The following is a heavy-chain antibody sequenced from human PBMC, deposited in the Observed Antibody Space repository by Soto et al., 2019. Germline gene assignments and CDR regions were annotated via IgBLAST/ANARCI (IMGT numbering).Heavy chain of an antibody. Sequence: EVQVLESGGGLVQPGGSLRLSCAATGFTFSDFAMSWVRQAPGKGLEWVSRIYGGGNGQHYADSVKGRVTISRDNSKNTLYMQMNSLRAEDTAVYYCAKMEGMDAWAYSFDYWGEGTLVTVSS. CDR1: GFTFSDFA. CDR2: IYGGGNGQ. V-gene: IGHV3-23*01. CDR3: AKMEGMDAWAYSFDY. D-gene: IGHD2-2*03. J-gene: IGHJ4*02.